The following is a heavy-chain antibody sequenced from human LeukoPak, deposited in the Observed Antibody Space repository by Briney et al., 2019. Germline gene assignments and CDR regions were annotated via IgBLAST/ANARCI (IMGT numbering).Heavy chain of an antibody. Sequence: SETLSLTCTVSGGSISSGDYYWSWIRQPPGKGLEWIGYIYYSGSTYYNPSLKSRVTISVDTSKNQFSLKLSSVTAADTAVYYCARDILDVGATHYFDYWGQGSLLTVSS. CDR1: GGSISSGDYY. J-gene: IGHJ4*02. V-gene: IGHV4-30-4*08. D-gene: IGHD1-26*01. CDR3: ARDILDVGATHYFDY. CDR2: IYYSGST.